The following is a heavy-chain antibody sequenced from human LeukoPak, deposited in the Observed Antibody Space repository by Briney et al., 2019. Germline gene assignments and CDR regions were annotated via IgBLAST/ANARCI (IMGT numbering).Heavy chain of an antibody. D-gene: IGHD1-26*01. V-gene: IGHV4-34*01. Sequence: SETLSLTCAVYGGSFSGYYWSWIRQPPGKGLEWIGEINHSGSTNYNPSLKSRLTISVDTSKNQLSLRLSSVAAADTAVYYCAREVRGGSYGIDYWGQGTLVTVSS. CDR3: AREVRGGSYGIDY. CDR2: INHSGST. CDR1: GGSFSGYY. J-gene: IGHJ4*02.